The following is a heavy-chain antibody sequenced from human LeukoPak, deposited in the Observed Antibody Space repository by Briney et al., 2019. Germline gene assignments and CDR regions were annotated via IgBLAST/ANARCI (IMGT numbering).Heavy chain of an antibody. Sequence: GESLKISCKGSGYRFSTYWIAWVRQMPGRGLEWMGIIYPDDSDTRYSPSFQGQVTISADKSISTAYLQWSSLKASDTAMYYCARRVTYYYDSYGMDVWGQGTTVTVSS. CDR1: GYRFSTYW. D-gene: IGHD3-22*01. J-gene: IGHJ6*02. V-gene: IGHV5-51*01. CDR3: ARRVTYYYDSYGMDV. CDR2: IYPDDSDT.